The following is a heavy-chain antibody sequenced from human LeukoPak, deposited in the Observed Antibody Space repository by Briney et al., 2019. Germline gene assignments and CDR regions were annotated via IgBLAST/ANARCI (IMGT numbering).Heavy chain of an antibody. CDR2: IYSGGST. CDR1: GFTFSSYS. J-gene: IGHJ6*02. CDR3: ASRRKSFHGMDV. V-gene: IGHV3-53*01. D-gene: IGHD1-26*01. Sequence: GGSLRLSCAASGFTFSSYSMNWVRQAPGKGLEWVSVIYSGGSTYYADSVKGRFTISRDNSKNTLYLQMNSLRAEDTAVYYCASRRKSFHGMDVWGQGTTVTVSS.